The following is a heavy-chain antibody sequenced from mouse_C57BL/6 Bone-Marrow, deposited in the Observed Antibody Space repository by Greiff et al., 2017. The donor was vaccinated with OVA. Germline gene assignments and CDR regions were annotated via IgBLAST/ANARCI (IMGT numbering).Heavy chain of an antibody. CDR3: ARDYDYDEYFDV. CDR2: ISDGGSYT. V-gene: IGHV5-4*01. Sequence: EVQLVESGGGLVKPGGSLKLSCAASGFTFSSYAMSWVRQTPEKRLEWVATISDGGSYTYYPDNVKGRFTISRDNAKNNLYLQMRHLKSEDTDMDNCARDYDYDEYFDVWGTGTTVTVSS. J-gene: IGHJ1*03. CDR1: GFTFSSYA. D-gene: IGHD2-4*01.